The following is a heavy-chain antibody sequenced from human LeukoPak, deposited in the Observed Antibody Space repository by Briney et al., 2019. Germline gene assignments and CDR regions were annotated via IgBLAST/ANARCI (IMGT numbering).Heavy chain of an antibody. J-gene: IGHJ3*02. CDR2: IIPIFGTA. V-gene: IGHV1-69*13. D-gene: IGHD3-22*01. CDR1: GGTFSSYA. Sequence: ASVKVSCKASGGTFSSYAISWVRQAPGQGLEWMGGIIPIFGTANYAQKFQGRVTITADESTSTAYMELSSLRSEDTAVYYCARVYYDSSGYHSLSSGAFVIWGQGTMVTVSS. CDR3: ARVYYDSSGYHSLSSGAFVI.